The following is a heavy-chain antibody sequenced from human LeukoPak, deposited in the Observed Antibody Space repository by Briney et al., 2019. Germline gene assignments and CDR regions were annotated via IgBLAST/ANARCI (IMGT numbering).Heavy chain of an antibody. J-gene: IGHJ4*02. V-gene: IGHV3-73*01. CDR1: GFTFSGSA. Sequence: GGSLRLSCAASGFTFSGSAMHWVRQASGKGLEWVGHIGNKVSNYATEYAASLRGRFTISRDDSRDTAYLQVNSLKTEDTAVYYCAGNYDSWTGLNYWGQGTLVTVSS. CDR3: AGNYDSWTGLNY. CDR2: IGNKVSNYAT. D-gene: IGHD3-3*01.